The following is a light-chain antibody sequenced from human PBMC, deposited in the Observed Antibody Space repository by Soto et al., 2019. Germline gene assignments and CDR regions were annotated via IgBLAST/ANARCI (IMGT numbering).Light chain of an antibody. CDR3: QQYNNWPPYT. CDR2: GAS. V-gene: IGKV3-15*01. Sequence: EIVMTQSPATLSVSPGARATLSCRTSQSVSSKLAWYQQKPGQAPRLLIYGASTRATGIPARFSGSGSGTEFTLTISSLQSEDFAVYYCQQYNNWPPYTFGQGTKLEIK. J-gene: IGKJ2*01. CDR1: QSVSSK.